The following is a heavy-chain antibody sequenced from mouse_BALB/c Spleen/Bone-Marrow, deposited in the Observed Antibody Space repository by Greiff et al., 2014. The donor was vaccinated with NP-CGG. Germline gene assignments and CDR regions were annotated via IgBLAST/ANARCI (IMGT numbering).Heavy chain of an antibody. J-gene: IGHJ4*01. CDR3: ARDTMDY. CDR2: IYPGNVNT. Sequence: QVQLKESGPELVKPGASVRISCKASGHTFTSYYIHWVKQRPGQGLEWIGWIYPGNVNTKYNEKFKGKATLTADKSSSTAYMQLSSPTSEGSAVYFCARDTMDYWGQGTSVTVSS. CDR1: GHTFTSYY. V-gene: IGHV1S56*01.